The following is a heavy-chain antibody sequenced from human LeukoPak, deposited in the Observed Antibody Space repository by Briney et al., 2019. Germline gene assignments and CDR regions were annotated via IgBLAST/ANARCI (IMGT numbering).Heavy chain of an antibody. CDR2: ISPIFGTA. V-gene: IGHV1-69*13. J-gene: IGHJ4*02. CDR3: ARSKGGYYDSSGYYYSTAPFDY. D-gene: IGHD3-22*01. Sequence: ASVKVSCKASGGSFSSYTTDWVRQAPGQGLEWMGGISPIFGTANYAQRFQGRVTITADESTTTAYMELRSLRSEDTAVYYCARSKGGYYDSSGYYYSTAPFDYWGQGTLVTVSS. CDR1: GGSFSSYT.